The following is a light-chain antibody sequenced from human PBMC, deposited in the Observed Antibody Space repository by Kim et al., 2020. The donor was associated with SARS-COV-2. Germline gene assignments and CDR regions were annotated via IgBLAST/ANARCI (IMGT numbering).Light chain of an antibody. CDR2: DND. J-gene: IGLJ3*02. CDR1: NSDIGTNY. Sequence: PGKKYTISCSGTNSDIGTNYVSWYQQFPGTAPRLLIFDNDKRPSGIPVRFSGSKSGTSATLAITGLQTGDEADYYCGTWDTSLRGMFGGGTQLTVL. CDR3: GTWDTSLRGM. V-gene: IGLV1-51*01.